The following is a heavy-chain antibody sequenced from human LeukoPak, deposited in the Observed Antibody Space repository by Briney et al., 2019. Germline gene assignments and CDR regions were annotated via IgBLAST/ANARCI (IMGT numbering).Heavy chain of an antibody. Sequence: RASVKVSCKASGYTFTSYGISWVRQAPGQGLEWMGWISAYNGNTNYAQKLQGRVTMTTDTSTSTAYMELRSLGSDDTAVYYCARDASSGLFDYWGQGTLVTVSS. V-gene: IGHV1-18*04. D-gene: IGHD6-25*01. CDR2: ISAYNGNT. CDR1: GYTFTSYG. CDR3: ARDASSGLFDY. J-gene: IGHJ4*02.